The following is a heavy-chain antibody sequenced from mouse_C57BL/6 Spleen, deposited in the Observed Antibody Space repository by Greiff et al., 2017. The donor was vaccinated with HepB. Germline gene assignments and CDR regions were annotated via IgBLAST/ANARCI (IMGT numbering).Heavy chain of an antibody. D-gene: IGHD1-1*01. V-gene: IGHV5-6*01. CDR2: ISSGGSYT. J-gene: IGHJ4*01. CDR3: ARPITTVVAYYAMDY. CDR1: GFTFSSYG. Sequence: VQLKESGGDLVKPGGSLKLSCAASGFTFSSYGMSWVRQTPDKRLEWVATISSGGSYTYYPDSVKGRFTISRDNAKNTLYLQMSSLKSEDTAMYYCARPITTVVAYYAMDYWGQGTSVTVSS.